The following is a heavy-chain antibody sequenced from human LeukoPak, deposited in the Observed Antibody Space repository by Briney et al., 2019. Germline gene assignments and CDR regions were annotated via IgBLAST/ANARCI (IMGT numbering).Heavy chain of an antibody. V-gene: IGHV3-7*01. D-gene: IGHD3-10*01. CDR3: ARSGVRGVIRYYYYMDV. CDR1: GFTFSSYW. CDR2: IKQDGSEK. J-gene: IGHJ6*03. Sequence: PGGSLRLSCAASGFTFSSYWMSWVRQAPGKGLEWVANIKQDGSEKYYVDSVKGRFTISRDNAKNSLYLQMNSLRAEDTAVCYCARSGVRGVIRYYYYMDVWGKGTTVTISS.